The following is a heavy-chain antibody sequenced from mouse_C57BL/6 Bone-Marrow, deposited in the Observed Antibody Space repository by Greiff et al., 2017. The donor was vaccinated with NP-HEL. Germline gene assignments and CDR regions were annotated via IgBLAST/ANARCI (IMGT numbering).Heavy chain of an antibody. J-gene: IGHJ1*03. CDR1: GYTFTSYW. CDR3: ARGVVARYFDV. D-gene: IGHD1-1*01. CDR2: IDPSDSYT. Sequence: QVQLKQPGAELVMPGASVKLSCKASGYTFTSYWMHWVKQRPGQGLEWIGEIDPSDSYTNYNQKFKGKSTLTVDKSSSTAYMQLSSLTSEDSAVYYCARGVVARYFDVWGTGTTVTVSS. V-gene: IGHV1-69*01.